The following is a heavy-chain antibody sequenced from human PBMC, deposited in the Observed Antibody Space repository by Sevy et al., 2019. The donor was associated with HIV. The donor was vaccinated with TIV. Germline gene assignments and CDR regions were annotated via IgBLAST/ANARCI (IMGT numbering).Heavy chain of an antibody. CDR3: ARDRTSIAAANLGMDV. D-gene: IGHD6-13*01. Sequence: SETLSLTCTVSGGSVSSGSYYWSWIRQPPGKGLEWIGYIYYSGSTNYNPSLKSRVTISVDTSKNQFSLKLSSVTAADTAVYYCARDRTSIAAANLGMDVWGQGTTVTVSS. J-gene: IGHJ6*02. CDR2: IYYSGST. CDR1: GGSVSSGSYY. V-gene: IGHV4-61*01.